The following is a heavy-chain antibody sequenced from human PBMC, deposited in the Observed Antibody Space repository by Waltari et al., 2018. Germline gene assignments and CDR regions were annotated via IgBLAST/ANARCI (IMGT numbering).Heavy chain of an antibody. J-gene: IGHJ4*02. D-gene: IGHD6-19*01. Sequence: QVQLVESGGGVVQPGSSLRLSCAASGFPLGSYGMHWVRQAPGKGLEWVAVIWNDGSNKYYADSVKCRFTISRDNSKKTLYLQMNSQRAEDTAIYYCARDVESPLSGWYSGFDYWGQVTLVTVSS. V-gene: IGHV3-33*01. CDR3: ARDVESPLSGWYSGFDY. CDR1: GFPLGSYG. CDR2: IWNDGSNK.